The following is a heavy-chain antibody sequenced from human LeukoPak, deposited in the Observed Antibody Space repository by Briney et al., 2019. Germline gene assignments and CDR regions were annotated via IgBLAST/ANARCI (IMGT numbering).Heavy chain of an antibody. CDR1: GVPFSGYY. CDR3: ARGHSDLDY. Sequence: SETLSLTCAVYGVPFSGYYWSWIRQPPGKGLEWIGEINHSGSTNYNPSLKSRVTISVDTSKNQFSLKLSSVTAADTAVYYCARGHSDLDYWGQGTLVTVSS. V-gene: IGHV4-34*01. J-gene: IGHJ4*02. CDR2: INHSGST.